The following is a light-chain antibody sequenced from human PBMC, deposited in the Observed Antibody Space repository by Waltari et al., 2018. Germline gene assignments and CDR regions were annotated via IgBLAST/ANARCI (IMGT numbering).Light chain of an antibody. J-gene: IGKJ4*01. CDR3: QQRRNWPLT. V-gene: IGKV3-11*01. Sequence: DIVLTQSSATLSLSPGESATLACRASQSLSNYFAWYQQKPGQAPRLLIYDTSNRATGIPARFSGSGFGTDFTLTISSLEPEDFAVYYCQQRRNWPLTFGGGTKVEIK. CDR2: DTS. CDR1: QSLSNY.